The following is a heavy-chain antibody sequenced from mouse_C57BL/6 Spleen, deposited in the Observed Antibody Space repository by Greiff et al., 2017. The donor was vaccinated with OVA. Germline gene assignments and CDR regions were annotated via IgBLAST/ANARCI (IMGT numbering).Heavy chain of an antibody. V-gene: IGHV5-4*01. J-gene: IGHJ2*01. CDR1: GFTFSSYA. CDR2: ISDGGSYT. CDR3: ARDRDPYGTYFDY. D-gene: IGHD1-1*01. Sequence: DVKLVESGGGLVKPGGSLKLSCAASGFTFSSYAMSWVRQTPEKRLEWVATISDGGSYTYYPDNVKGRFTISRDNAKNNLYLQMSHLKSEDTAMYYCARDRDPYGTYFDYWGQGTTLTVSS.